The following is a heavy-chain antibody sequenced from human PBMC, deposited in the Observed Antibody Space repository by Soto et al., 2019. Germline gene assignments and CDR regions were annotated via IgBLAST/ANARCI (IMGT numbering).Heavy chain of an antibody. V-gene: IGHV3-74*01. CDR1: GFTFTGSW. CDR3: ARGIFGSGTANDY. Sequence: EVQLVESGGGLVQPGGSLRLSCAASGFTFTGSWMHWVRQAPGKGLVWVSRINGDGSGTSYADLVKGRFIISRDDAKNTLFLQMNGLRAEDTAVYDCARGIFGSGTANDYWGQGTLVTVSS. J-gene: IGHJ4*02. CDR2: INGDGSGT. D-gene: IGHD3-10*01.